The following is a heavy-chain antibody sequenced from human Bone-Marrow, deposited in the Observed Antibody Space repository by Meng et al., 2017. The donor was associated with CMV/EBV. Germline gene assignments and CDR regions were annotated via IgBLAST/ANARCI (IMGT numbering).Heavy chain of an antibody. CDR1: GYTFTSYY. V-gene: IGHV1-46*01. CDR3: ARVGVSCGSTSPCPFDY. Sequence: ASVKVSCKASGYTFTSYYMHWVRQAPGQGLEWMGIINPSGGSTSYAQKFQGRVTMTRDTSTSTVYMELSSLRSEDTAVYYCARVGVSCGSTSPCPFDYWGQGTLVTVSS. J-gene: IGHJ4*02. CDR2: INPSGGST. D-gene: IGHD2-2*01.